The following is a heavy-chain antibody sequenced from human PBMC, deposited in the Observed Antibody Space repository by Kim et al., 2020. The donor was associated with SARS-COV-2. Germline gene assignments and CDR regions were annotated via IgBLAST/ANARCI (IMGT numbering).Heavy chain of an antibody. Sequence: GGSLRLSCAASGFTFSSYAMSWVRQAPGKGLEWVSAISGSGGSTYYADSVKGRFTISRDNSKNTLYLQMNSLRAEDTAVYYCAKDLRFGELSLSGPRWGQGTLVTVSS. CDR1: GFTFSSYA. D-gene: IGHD3-10*01. V-gene: IGHV3-23*01. CDR2: ISGSGGST. J-gene: IGHJ4*02. CDR3: AKDLRFGELSLSGPR.